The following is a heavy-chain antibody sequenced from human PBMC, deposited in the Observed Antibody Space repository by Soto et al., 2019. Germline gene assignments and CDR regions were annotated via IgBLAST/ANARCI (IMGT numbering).Heavy chain of an antibody. Sequence: QVQLVQSGAEVKKPGSSVKVSCKASGGTFSSYTISWVRQAPGQVLEWMGRIIPILGIANYAQKFQGRVTITADKSTSTAYMELSSLRSEDTAVYYCAADLYNWNLFDAFDIWGQGTMVTVSS. D-gene: IGHD1-7*01. CDR3: AADLYNWNLFDAFDI. V-gene: IGHV1-69*02. CDR1: GGTFSSYT. CDR2: IIPILGIA. J-gene: IGHJ3*02.